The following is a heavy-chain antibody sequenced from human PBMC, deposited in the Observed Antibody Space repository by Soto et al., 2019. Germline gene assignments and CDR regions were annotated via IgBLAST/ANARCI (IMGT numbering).Heavy chain of an antibody. Sequence: QVQLVQSGAEVKKPGASVKVSCKASGYTFTGYYMHWVRQAPGQGLEWRGWINPNSGGTNYAQKFQGWVTMTRDTSISTAYMELSRLRSDDTAVYYCARGGYYFYNWNYYYYCMDVWGQGTTVTGSS. CDR2: INPNSGGT. CDR1: GYTFTGYY. J-gene: IGHJ6*02. V-gene: IGHV1-2*04. CDR3: ARGGYYFYNWNYYYYCMDV. D-gene: IGHD1-20*01.